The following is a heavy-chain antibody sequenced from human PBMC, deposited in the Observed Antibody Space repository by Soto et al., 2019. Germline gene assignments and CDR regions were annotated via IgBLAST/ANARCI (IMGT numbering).Heavy chain of an antibody. V-gene: IGHV1-18*01. CDR2: ISAYNGNT. J-gene: IGHJ4*02. D-gene: IGHD3-10*01. CDR1: GYMFISYG. CDR3: VRDLDGSGSYYTDY. Sequence: ASVKVPCKASGYMFISYGINWVRQAPGQGLEWMGWISAYNGNTKYAQNLQGRVTMTTDTSTSTAYMEMRSLRSDDTAVYYCVRDLDGSGSYYTDYWGPGTLVTVSS.